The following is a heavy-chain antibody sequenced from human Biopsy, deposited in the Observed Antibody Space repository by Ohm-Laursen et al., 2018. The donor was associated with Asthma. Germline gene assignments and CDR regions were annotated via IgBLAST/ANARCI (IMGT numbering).Heavy chain of an antibody. V-gene: IGHV1-69*01. CDR1: GGSFSNFA. Sequence: SESVVCKAPGGSFSNFAIGWARQERGQGIEWLARILTVFGKTNYAQKFQGRVTITADEPTSTAYMEVTSLRSEDTAIYYCARCQVGYSSGWSLLLKKIYYSGMDVWGQGTAVTVSS. D-gene: IGHD6-19*01. J-gene: IGHJ6*02. CDR3: ARCQVGYSSGWSLLLKKIYYSGMDV. CDR2: ILTVFGKT.